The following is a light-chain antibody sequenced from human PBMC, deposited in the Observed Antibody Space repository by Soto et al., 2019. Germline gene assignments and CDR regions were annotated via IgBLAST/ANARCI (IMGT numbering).Light chain of an antibody. CDR3: SSYTSSSTLEVV. V-gene: IGLV2-14*01. CDR1: SSDVGGYNY. Sequence: QSALTQPASVSGSPGQSITISCTGTSSDVGGYNYVSWYQQHPGKAPKLMIYEVSNRPSGVSHRFSGSKSGNTASLIISGLHAEDEADYYCSSYTSSSTLEVVFGGGTKVTVL. J-gene: IGLJ2*01. CDR2: EVS.